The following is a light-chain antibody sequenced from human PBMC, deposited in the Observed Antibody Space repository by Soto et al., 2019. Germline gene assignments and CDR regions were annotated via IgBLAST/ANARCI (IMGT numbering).Light chain of an antibody. V-gene: IGKV3-11*01. Sequence: EIVLTQSPATLSLSPGERATLSCRASQSVSSYLAWYQQKPGQAPRLLIYDASNRATGIPARFSGSGSGTDFTLTISSLEPEDLAVYYCQDRSDWPHTFGGGTKVEIK. CDR3: QDRSDWPHT. CDR2: DAS. J-gene: IGKJ4*01. CDR1: QSVSSY.